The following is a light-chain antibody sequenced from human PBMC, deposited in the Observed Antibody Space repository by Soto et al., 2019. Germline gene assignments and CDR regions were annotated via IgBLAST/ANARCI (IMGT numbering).Light chain of an antibody. CDR2: GIS. CDR1: QSVRSSY. V-gene: IGKV3-20*01. J-gene: IGKJ1*01. Sequence: EFVLTQSPGTLSLSPGERATVSCGASQSVRSSYLAWYQQKPSQAPRLLIYGISNRATGIPDRFSGGGSGTDFTLTISRLEPEEFAVYYCQQYGRPPWTFGQGTKVEIK. CDR3: QQYGRPPWT.